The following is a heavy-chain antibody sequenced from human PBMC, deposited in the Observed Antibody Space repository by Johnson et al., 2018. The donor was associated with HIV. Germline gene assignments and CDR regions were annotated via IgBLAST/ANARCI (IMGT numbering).Heavy chain of an antibody. V-gene: IGHV3-30*02. CDR1: GFTFRTYG. Sequence: QVQLVESGGGVVQPGGSLRLSCAASGFTFRTYGIHWVRQAPGKGLEWVAFIRYDGSNKYYADSVKGRFTISRDNSKNTLYLQMNSLRAEDTAVYYCAKKGGLYSSSGDEFHIWGQGTMVTVSS. J-gene: IGHJ3*02. CDR2: IRYDGSNK. CDR3: AKKGGLYSSSGDEFHI. D-gene: IGHD6-6*01.